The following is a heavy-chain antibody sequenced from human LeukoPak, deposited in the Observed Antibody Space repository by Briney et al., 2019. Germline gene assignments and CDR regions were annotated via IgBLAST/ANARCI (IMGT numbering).Heavy chain of an antibody. J-gene: IGHJ4*02. V-gene: IGHV4-39*01. CDR2: MYQRGSVSS. CDR3: ASTLRFLPYRRFDY. D-gene: IGHD3-3*01. Sequence: KPSETLSLTCSVSGGSMMSSNYYWGWIRQPGGKGGDWNGSMYQRGSVSSYYKASLNSRVSICGDMSKDEYFLRLSSVTAADTAVYYCASTLRFLPYRRFDYWGQGTLVTVPS. CDR1: GGSMMSSNYY.